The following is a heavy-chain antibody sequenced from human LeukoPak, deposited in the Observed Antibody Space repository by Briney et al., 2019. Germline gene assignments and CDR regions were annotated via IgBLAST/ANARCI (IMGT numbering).Heavy chain of an antibody. Sequence: GGSLRPSCAASGFAFSMYNMNWVRQAPGKGVGWLSYISGSGNTIHYADSVRGRFTISRDNAKNSLYLQMNSLRDEDTAVYYCARDNTVANDYWGQGTLVTVSS. CDR3: ARDNTVANDY. D-gene: IGHD4-17*01. CDR2: ISGSGNTI. CDR1: GFAFSMYN. J-gene: IGHJ4*02. V-gene: IGHV3-48*02.